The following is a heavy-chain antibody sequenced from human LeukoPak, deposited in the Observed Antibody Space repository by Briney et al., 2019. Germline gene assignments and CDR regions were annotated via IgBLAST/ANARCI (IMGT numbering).Heavy chain of an antibody. CDR3: ARQLPNNWFDP. V-gene: IGHV4-39*07. J-gene: IGHJ5*02. D-gene: IGHD2-2*01. Sequence: SETLSLTCTFSGGSISSSSYYWGWIRQPPGKGLEWIGSIYYSGSTYYNPSLKSRVTISVDTSKNQFSLKLSSVTAADTAVYYCARQLPNNWFDPWGQGTLVTVSS. CDR2: IYYSGST. CDR1: GGSISSSSYY.